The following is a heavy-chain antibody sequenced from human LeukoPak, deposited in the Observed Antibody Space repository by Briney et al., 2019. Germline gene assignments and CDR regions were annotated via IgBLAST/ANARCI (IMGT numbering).Heavy chain of an antibody. CDR1: GGSISSSSYY. Sequence: PSETLSLTCTVSGGSISSSSYYWGWIRQPPGKGLEWIGSIYYSGSTYYNPSLKSRVTISVDTSKNQFSLKLSSVTAADTAVYYCAREYSSSSGLYYYYMDVWGKGTTVTVSS. D-gene: IGHD6-6*01. J-gene: IGHJ6*03. V-gene: IGHV4-39*02. CDR2: IYYSGST. CDR3: AREYSSSSGLYYYYMDV.